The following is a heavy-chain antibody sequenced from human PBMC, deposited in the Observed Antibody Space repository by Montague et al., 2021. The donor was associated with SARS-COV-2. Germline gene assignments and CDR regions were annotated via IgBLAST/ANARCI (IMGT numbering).Heavy chain of an antibody. CDR3: ARTYYDILTGYYNRGAFDI. J-gene: IGHJ3*02. CDR2: IYYSGST. Sequence: SETLSLTCTVSGGSISSYYWSWIRQPPGKGLEWIGYIYYSGSTNYNPSXXSRVTISVDTSKNQFSLKLSSVTAADTAVYYCARTYYDILTGYYNRGAFDIWGQGTMVTVPS. CDR1: GGSISSYY. V-gene: IGHV4-59*08. D-gene: IGHD3-9*01.